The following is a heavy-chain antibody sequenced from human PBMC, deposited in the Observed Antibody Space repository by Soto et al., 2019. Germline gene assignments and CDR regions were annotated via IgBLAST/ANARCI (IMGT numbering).Heavy chain of an antibody. V-gene: IGHV4-59*01. CDR2: IYYSGST. CDR3: ARASLTIFGVVILNWFDP. J-gene: IGHJ5*02. Sequence: SETLSLTCTVSGGSISSYYWGWIRQPPGKGLEWIGYIYYSGSTNYNPSLKSRVTISVDTSKNQFSLKLSSVTAADTAVYYCARASLTIFGVVILNWFDPWGQGTLVTVSS. CDR1: GGSISSYY. D-gene: IGHD3-3*01.